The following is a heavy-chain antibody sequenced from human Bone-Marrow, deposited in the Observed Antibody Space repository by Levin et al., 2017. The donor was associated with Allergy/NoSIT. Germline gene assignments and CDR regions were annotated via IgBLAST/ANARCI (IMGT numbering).Heavy chain of an antibody. J-gene: IGHJ4*02. Sequence: SETLSLTCAVYGGSFSGYYWSWIRQPPGKGLEWIGEINHSGSTNYNPSLKSRVTISVDTSKNQFSLKLSSVTAADTAVYYCARVNPRGYCSSTSCYGPYYFDYWGQGTLVTVSS. D-gene: IGHD2-2*01. CDR1: GGSFSGYY. CDR3: ARVNPRGYCSSTSCYGPYYFDY. V-gene: IGHV4-34*01. CDR2: INHSGST.